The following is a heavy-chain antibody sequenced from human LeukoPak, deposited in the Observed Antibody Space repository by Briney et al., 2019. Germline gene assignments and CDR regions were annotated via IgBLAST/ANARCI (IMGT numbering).Heavy chain of an antibody. D-gene: IGHD6-13*01. CDR3: AKDGPGYSSSWYPEFDY. Sequence: PGRSLRLSCAASGFTFDDYAMHWVRQAPGKGLEWVSGISWNSGSIGYADSVKGRFTISRDNAKNSLYLQMNSLRAEDTALYYCAKDGPGYSSSWYPEFDYWGQGTLVTVSS. J-gene: IGHJ4*02. CDR1: GFTFDDYA. CDR2: ISWNSGSI. V-gene: IGHV3-9*01.